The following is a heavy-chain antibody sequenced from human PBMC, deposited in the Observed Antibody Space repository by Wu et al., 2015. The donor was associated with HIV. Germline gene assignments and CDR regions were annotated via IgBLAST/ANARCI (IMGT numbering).Heavy chain of an antibody. CDR3: ARDSQWQDDIVVERWFDP. CDR2: INPNSGGT. CDR1: GYIFTAYY. D-gene: IGHD2-15*01. J-gene: IGHJ5*02. V-gene: IGHV1-2*02. Sequence: QVQVAQSEAEVRKPGASVKVSCRTSGYIFTAYYIHWIRQAPGRGLEWMGWINPNSGGTNYAQKFQGRVTMTRDTSISTAYMELSRLRSDDTAVYYCARDSQWQDDIVVERWFDPWGQGTLVHRLL.